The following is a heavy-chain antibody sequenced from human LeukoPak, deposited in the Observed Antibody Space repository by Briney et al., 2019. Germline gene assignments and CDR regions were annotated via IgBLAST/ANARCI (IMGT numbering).Heavy chain of an antibody. CDR3: ARLLVTSLVNWFDH. V-gene: IGHV4-59*08. D-gene: IGHD2-21*02. CDR2: IHYSGRT. Sequence: SETLSLTCTVSGGSISGYYWSWIRQPPGKGLEWIGYIHYSGRTNYKPSLKSRVTISVDTSKNQFSLKLSSVTAADTAVYYCARLLVTSLVNWFDHWGQGTLDIVSS. CDR1: GGSISGYY. J-gene: IGHJ5*02.